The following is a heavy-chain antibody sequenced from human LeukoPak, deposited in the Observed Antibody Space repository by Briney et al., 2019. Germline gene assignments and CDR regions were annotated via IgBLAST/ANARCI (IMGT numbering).Heavy chain of an antibody. Sequence: PSETLSLTCTVSGGSISSGSYYWSWIRQPAGKGLEWIGRIYTSGSTNYNPSLKSRVTISVDTSKNQFSLKLSSVTAADTAVYYCARAKDYYGVDVWGQGTTVTVSS. V-gene: IGHV4-61*02. CDR2: IYTSGST. J-gene: IGHJ6*02. CDR1: GGSISSGSYY. CDR3: ARAKDYYGVDV.